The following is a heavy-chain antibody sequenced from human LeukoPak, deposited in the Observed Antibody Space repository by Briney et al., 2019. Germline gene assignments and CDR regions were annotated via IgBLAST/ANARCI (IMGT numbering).Heavy chain of an antibody. CDR1: GGSISSSSYY. J-gene: IGHJ6*02. CDR2: IYYSGST. D-gene: IGHD3-10*01. CDR3: ARGSITMVRGVGRYYYYGMDV. Sequence: SETLSLTCTVSGGSISSSSYYWGWIRQPPGKGLEWIGSIYYSGSTYYNPSLKSRVTISVDTSKNQFSLKLSSVTAADTAVYYCARGSITMVRGVGRYYYYGMDVWGQGTTVTVSS. V-gene: IGHV4-39*01.